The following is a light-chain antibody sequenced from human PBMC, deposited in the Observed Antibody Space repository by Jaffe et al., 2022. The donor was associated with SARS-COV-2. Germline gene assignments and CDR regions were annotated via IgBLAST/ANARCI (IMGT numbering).Light chain of an antibody. J-gene: IGLJ2*01. V-gene: IGLV3-1*01. CDR1: KVGEKS. CDR3: QAWDSSNVV. CDR2: QDS. Sequence: SYELTQPPSVSVSPGQTASITCSGAKVGEKSASWYLQKPGQSPVLVIHQDSRRPSGIPERFSGSNSGNTATLTISGTQAVDEADYYCQAWDSSNVVFGGGTKLTVL.